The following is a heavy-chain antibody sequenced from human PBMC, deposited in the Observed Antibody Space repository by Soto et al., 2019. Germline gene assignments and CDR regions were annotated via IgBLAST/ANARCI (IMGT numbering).Heavy chain of an antibody. Sequence: PSETLSLTCTVSGGSISSYYWSWIRQPPGKGLEWIGYIYYSGSTNYNPSLKSRVTISVDTSKNQFSLKLSSVTAADTAVYYCARGSTGLRDYYYGMDVWGQGTTVTVSS. D-gene: IGHD4-17*01. V-gene: IGHV4-59*01. J-gene: IGHJ6*02. CDR2: IYYSGST. CDR3: ARGSTGLRDYYYGMDV. CDR1: GGSISSYY.